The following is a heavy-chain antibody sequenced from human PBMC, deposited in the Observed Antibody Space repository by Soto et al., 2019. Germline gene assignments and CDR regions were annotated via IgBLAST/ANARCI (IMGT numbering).Heavy chain of an antibody. J-gene: IGHJ6*02. Sequence: SVKVSCKASGGTFSSYAISWVRQAPGQGLEWMGGIIPIFGTANYAQKFQGRVTITADESTSTAYMELSSLRSEDTAVYYCARATVTTWKLYYYGMDVWGQGTTVTVSS. D-gene: IGHD4-17*01. CDR3: ARATVTTWKLYYYGMDV. CDR2: IIPIFGTA. CDR1: GGTFSSYA. V-gene: IGHV1-69*13.